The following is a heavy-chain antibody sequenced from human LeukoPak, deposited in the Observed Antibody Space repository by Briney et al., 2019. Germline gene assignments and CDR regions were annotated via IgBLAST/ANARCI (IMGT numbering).Heavy chain of an antibody. CDR1: GFNFNNHE. Sequence: GGSLTLTCVVSGFNFNNHEMNWVRQAPGKGLEGVSYISSSGSSIYYADSVKGRFTISRDNASNSLYLQMDSLRVEDTALYYCVRDDGAYYQHSMDVWGKGTTVTVSS. V-gene: IGHV3-48*03. D-gene: IGHD3-16*01. CDR2: ISSSGSSI. CDR3: VRDDGAYYQHSMDV. J-gene: IGHJ6*03.